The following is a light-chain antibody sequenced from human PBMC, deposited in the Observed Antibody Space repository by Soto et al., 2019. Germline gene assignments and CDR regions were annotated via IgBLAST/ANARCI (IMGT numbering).Light chain of an antibody. V-gene: IGKV3-11*01. Sequence: EIVLTRSPATLPLSPGERATLSCRASQSVSSYLAWYQQKPGQAPRLLIYDASNRATGIPARFSGSGSGTDFTLTISSLEPEDFAVYYCQQRSIWPTFGQGTKVEIK. CDR2: DAS. CDR3: QQRSIWPT. CDR1: QSVSSY. J-gene: IGKJ1*01.